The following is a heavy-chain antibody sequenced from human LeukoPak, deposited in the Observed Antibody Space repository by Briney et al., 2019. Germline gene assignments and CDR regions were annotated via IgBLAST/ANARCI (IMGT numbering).Heavy chain of an antibody. D-gene: IGHD3-10*01. V-gene: IGHV3-33*01. J-gene: IGHJ4*02. CDR2: ICYDGSNK. CDR3: AGNYGPYYFDY. Sequence: GRSLRLSCAASGFTFSNYAMHWVRQAPGKGLEWVAVICYDGSNKYYADSVKGRFTISRDNSKNTLYLQINSLRAEDTAVYYCAGNYGPYYFDYWGQGTLVTVSS. CDR1: GFTFSNYA.